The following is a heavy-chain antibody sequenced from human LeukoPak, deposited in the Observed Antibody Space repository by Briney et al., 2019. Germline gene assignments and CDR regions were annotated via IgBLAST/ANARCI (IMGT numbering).Heavy chain of an antibody. Sequence: PSETLSLTCTVSGYSISRAYYWGWIRQPPGKGLEWIGSIYHSGKTYYNPSLKSPVTISVDKSKNQFSLKLSSVTAADTAVYYCARDNDYGDYRFDYWGQGTLVTVSS. CDR2: IYHSGKT. CDR3: ARDNDYGDYRFDY. V-gene: IGHV4-38-2*02. D-gene: IGHD4-17*01. CDR1: GYSISRAYY. J-gene: IGHJ4*02.